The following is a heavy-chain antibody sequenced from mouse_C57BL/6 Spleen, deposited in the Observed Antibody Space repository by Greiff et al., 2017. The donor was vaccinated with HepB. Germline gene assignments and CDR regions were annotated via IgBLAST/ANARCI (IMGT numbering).Heavy chain of an antibody. CDR2: ISNGGGST. V-gene: IGHV5-12*01. D-gene: IGHD4-1*01. CDR3: ASHATNWGYAMDY. CDR1: GFTFSDYY. Sequence: EVKLMESGGGLVQPGGSLKLSCAASGFTFSDYYMYWVRQTPEKRLEWVAYISNGGGSTYYPDTVKGRFTISRDNAKNTLYLQMSRLKSEDTAMYYCASHATNWGYAMDYWGQGTSVTVSS. J-gene: IGHJ4*01.